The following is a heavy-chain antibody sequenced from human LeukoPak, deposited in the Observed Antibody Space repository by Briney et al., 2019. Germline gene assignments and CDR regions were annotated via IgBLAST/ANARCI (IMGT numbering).Heavy chain of an antibody. CDR3: AKEKAAPHDY. CDR1: GLTFSSYG. J-gene: IGHJ4*02. D-gene: IGHD6-13*01. V-gene: IGHV3-30*02. Sequence: PGGSLRLSCAASGLTFSSYGMHWVRQAPGKGLEWVAFIRYDGSNKYYADSVKGRFTISRDNSKNTLYLQMNSLRAEDTAVYYCAKEKAAPHDYWGQGTLVTVSS. CDR2: IRYDGSNK.